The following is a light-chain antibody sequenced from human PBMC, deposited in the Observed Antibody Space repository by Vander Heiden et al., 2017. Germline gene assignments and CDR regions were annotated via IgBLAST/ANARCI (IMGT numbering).Light chain of an antibody. CDR2: AAS. CDR1: QGISSY. J-gene: IGKJ4*01. CDR3: QQFNSYRLT. V-gene: IGKV1-9*01. Sequence: DIQLTQSPSFLSASVGDRVTITCRASQGISSYLAWYQQKPGKAPKLLIYAASTLQSGVPSRFSGSGSGTEFTLTISSLQPEDIATYYCQQFNSYRLTFGAGTKVEIK.